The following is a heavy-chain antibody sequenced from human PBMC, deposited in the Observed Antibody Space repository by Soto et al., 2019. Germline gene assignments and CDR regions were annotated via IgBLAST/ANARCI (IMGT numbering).Heavy chain of an antibody. CDR1: GFSLSTTGVG. CDR2: IYWDDDK. Sequence: QITLKESGPTLVRPTQTLTLTCTFSGFSLSTTGVGVGWIRQPPGKALEWLALIYWDDDKRYSPSLKSRLTIAKDTSKNEVIRTMTNMHPVDTARYYCAQRLPHYGLGRERGNGFDPWGQGTLVTVSS. D-gene: IGHD3-10*01. J-gene: IGHJ5*02. CDR3: AQRLPHYGLGRERGNGFDP. V-gene: IGHV2-5*02.